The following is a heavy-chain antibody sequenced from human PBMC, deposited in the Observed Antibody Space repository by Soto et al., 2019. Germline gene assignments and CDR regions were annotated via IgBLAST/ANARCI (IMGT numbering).Heavy chain of an antibody. CDR3: ARRVVIVTDDSTRTYSDYGMDV. V-gene: IGHV5-51*01. D-gene: IGHD2-2*01. Sequence: GESLKISCKGSGYSFTSYWIAWVRQMPGKGLEWMGIIYPGDSDTRYSPSFQGQVTISADKSISTAYLQWSSLKASDTAMYYCARRVVIVTDDSTRTYSDYGMDVWGQGTTATVSS. CDR2: IYPGDSDT. J-gene: IGHJ6*02. CDR1: GYSFTSYW.